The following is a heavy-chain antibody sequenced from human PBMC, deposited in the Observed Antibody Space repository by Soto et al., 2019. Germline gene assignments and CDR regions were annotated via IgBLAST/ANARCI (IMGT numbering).Heavy chain of an antibody. CDR1: GFSFGTYL. CDR3: AKKVNSGPGSQYFDY. Sequence: GGSLRLSCNASGFSFGTYLMTWVRQAPGKGLEWVSSISGNGFDTYYADSVKGRFTISRDNSKNRLFLQMNSLRAEDTAIYYCAKKVNSGPGSQYFDYWGQGTLVTVSS. V-gene: IGHV3-23*01. D-gene: IGHD3-10*01. CDR2: ISGNGFDT. J-gene: IGHJ4*02.